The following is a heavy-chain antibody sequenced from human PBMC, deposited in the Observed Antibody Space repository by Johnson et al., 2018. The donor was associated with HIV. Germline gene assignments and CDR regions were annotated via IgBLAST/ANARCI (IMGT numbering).Heavy chain of an antibody. J-gene: IGHJ3*02. Sequence: VQLVESGGGLVKPGGSLRLSCTASGFTVSSNFMSWVRLAPGTGLEWVSVIYSGGKTYFVDSVKGRFTISRDNANSSLYLQMNSLRVEDTAVYYCARGQTAYSGYDVPLDIWGQGTMVTVSS. CDR2: IYSGGKT. V-gene: IGHV3-66*01. CDR1: GFTVSSNF. D-gene: IGHD5-12*01. CDR3: ARGQTAYSGYDVPLDI.